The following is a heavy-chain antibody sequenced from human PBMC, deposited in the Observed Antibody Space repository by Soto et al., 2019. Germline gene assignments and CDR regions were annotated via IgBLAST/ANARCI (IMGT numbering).Heavy chain of an antibody. V-gene: IGHV4-34*01. D-gene: IGHD6-19*01. Sequence: QVQLQQWGAGLLKPSETLSLTCAVYGGSFSGYYWSWIRQPPGKGLVWIGEINHSGSTNYNPSLKSRVTISVDASKRQFSLKLSSVTAADTAVYYCASIAVAGMGYYYYMDVWGKGTPVTVSS. CDR3: ASIAVAGMGYYYYMDV. J-gene: IGHJ6*03. CDR2: INHSGST. CDR1: GGSFSGYY.